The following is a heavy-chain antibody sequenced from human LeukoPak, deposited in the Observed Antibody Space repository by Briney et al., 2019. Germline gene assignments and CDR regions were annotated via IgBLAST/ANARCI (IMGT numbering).Heavy chain of an antibody. Sequence: PSETLSLTCSVSGASISSHYWSWIRQPPGKGLEWIGYIHYSGSTNCNPSLKSRVTISLDTSKNQFSLKLTSVTAADTAVYYCAREVADGYSDYWGQGTLVTVSS. CDR2: IHYSGST. CDR1: GASISSHY. J-gene: IGHJ4*02. V-gene: IGHV4-59*11. CDR3: AREVADGYSDY. D-gene: IGHD5-24*01.